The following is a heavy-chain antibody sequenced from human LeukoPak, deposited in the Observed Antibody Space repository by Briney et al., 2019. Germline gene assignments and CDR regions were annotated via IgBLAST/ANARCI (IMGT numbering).Heavy chain of an antibody. V-gene: IGHV3-7*01. Sequence: GGSLRLSCAASGFTFSSYWISWVRQAPGKGLEWVANIKQDGSEKNYVDSVKGRFTISRDNAKNSLYLQMNSLRADDTAIYYCARDKIVGPTTLDYWGQGTLVTVSS. CDR2: IKQDGSEK. CDR1: GFTFSSYW. J-gene: IGHJ4*02. CDR3: ARDKIVGPTTLDY. D-gene: IGHD1-26*01.